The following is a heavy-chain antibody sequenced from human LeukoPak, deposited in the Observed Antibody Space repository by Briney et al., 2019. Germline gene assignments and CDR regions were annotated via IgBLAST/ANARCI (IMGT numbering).Heavy chain of an antibody. CDR3: ARDNSVGDTAWWFDP. J-gene: IGHJ5*02. CDR1: GYTFTGDY. Sequence: ASVKVSCKASGYTFTGDYMHWVRQAPGQGLEWMGVINPGGSWTSYAQKFQGRVTMTRDMSTSTDYMELSSLRSEDTAVYYCARDNSVGDTAWWFDPWGQGTLVTVSS. V-gene: IGHV1-46*01. CDR2: INPGGSWT. D-gene: IGHD1-26*01.